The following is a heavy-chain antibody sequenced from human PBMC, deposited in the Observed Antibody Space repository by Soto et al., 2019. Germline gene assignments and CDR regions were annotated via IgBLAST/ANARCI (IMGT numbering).Heavy chain of an antibody. D-gene: IGHD2-15*01. J-gene: IGHJ6*02. V-gene: IGHV3-30-3*01. CDR3: ARGDREDILVVVGARPGEYGTDI. CDR1: GFTFRNHA. Sequence: QVQLVESGGGVVQPGGSLRLSCAASGFTFRNHAMHWVRQAPGKGLECLAVIAHDGSNAFYRDSVKGQFPVSRDNSKNTLYLYMNSLRSEDTGVYYCARGDREDILVVVGARPGEYGTDIWGQGTTVIVSS. CDR2: IAHDGSNA.